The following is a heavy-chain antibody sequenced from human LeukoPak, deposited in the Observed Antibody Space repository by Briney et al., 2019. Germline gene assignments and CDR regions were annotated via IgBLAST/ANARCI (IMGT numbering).Heavy chain of an antibody. J-gene: IGHJ4*02. CDR1: GCSFRTYG. V-gene: IGHV3-30*18. CDR2: ISSDGRRT. Sequence: GRSLRLSRAASGCSFRTYGMHWVRQAPGKGLEWVAVISSDGRRTYYADSVKGQFTISRDNSENTLYLQMNNLRVEDTAMYFCAKRAYSSTWASSFYYFDYWGQGTLVTVSS. D-gene: IGHD6-13*01. CDR3: AKRAYSSTWASSFYYFDY.